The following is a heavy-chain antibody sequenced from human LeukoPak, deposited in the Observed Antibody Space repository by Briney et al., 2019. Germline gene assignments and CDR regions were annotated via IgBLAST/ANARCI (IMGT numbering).Heavy chain of an antibody. CDR3: ARGPSLRYFDWLLCLRGDY. CDR1: GFTFSSYA. D-gene: IGHD3-9*01. CDR2: ISYDGSNK. J-gene: IGHJ4*02. V-gene: IGHV3-30-3*01. Sequence: PGGSLRLSCAASGFTFSSYAMHWVRQAPGKGLEWVAVISYDGSNKYYADSVKGRFTISRDNSKNTLYLQMNSLRAEDTAVYYCARGPSLRYFDWLLCLRGDYWGQGTLVTVSS.